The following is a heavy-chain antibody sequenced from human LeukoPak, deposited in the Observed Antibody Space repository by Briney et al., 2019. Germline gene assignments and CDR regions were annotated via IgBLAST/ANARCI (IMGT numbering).Heavy chain of an antibody. CDR2: ISFDGSNK. D-gene: IGHD6-13*01. V-gene: IGHV3-30-3*01. CDR1: GFTFSSYA. J-gene: IGHJ4*02. CDR3: ARDIRYSSSWRFDY. Sequence: VGSLRLSYAAPGFTFSSYAMHWVRKAPRKRLQSVAAISFDGSNKYYADSVKGRFTISRDNSKNTLYLQVNSLRAEDTAVYYCARDIRYSSSWRFDYWGQGTLVTVSS.